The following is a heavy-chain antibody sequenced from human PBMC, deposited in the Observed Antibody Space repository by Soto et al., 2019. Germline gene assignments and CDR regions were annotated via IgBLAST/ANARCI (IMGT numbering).Heavy chain of an antibody. CDR1: GCTFSSYG. CDR3: ARAWGSGWSPSSVDS. V-gene: IGHV3-33*01. CDR2: IWYDGSNK. D-gene: IGHD6-19*01. J-gene: IGHJ4*02. Sequence: QVQLVESGGGVVQPGRSLRLSCEASGCTFSSYGMHWVRQAPGKGLEWVAVIWYDGSNKYYADSVKGRFTISRDNSKNTLYLQMNSLRAEDTAGYYCARAWGSGWSPSSVDSWGQGTLVTVSS.